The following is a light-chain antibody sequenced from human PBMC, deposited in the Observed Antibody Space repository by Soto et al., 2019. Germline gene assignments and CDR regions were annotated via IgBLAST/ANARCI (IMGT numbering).Light chain of an antibody. V-gene: IGLV1-40*01. CDR1: SSNIGAGYD. J-gene: IGLJ2*01. CDR3: QSYDSSLSAVV. Sequence: QSVLTQPPSVSGAPGQRVTISCTGSSSNIGAGYDVHWYQQLPGTAPKVLIYGNSNRPSGVPDRFSGSKSGTSASLAITGLQAEYEADYYCQSYDSSLSAVVFGGGTKLTVL. CDR2: GNS.